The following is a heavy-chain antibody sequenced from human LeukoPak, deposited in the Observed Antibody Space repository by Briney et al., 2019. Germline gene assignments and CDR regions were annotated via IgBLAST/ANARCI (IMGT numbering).Heavy chain of an antibody. D-gene: IGHD4-17*01. CDR1: GFTFSSYG. V-gene: IGHV3-48*01. CDR3: ARDRLHYGEYEKTFDY. J-gene: IGHJ4*02. Sequence: PGGSLRLSCAASGFTFSSYGMSWVRQAPGKGLEWVSYISHSSRTIYYADSVKGRFTISRDNAKNSLYLQMNSLRAEDSAVYYCARDRLHYGEYEKTFDYWGQGTLVTVSS. CDR2: ISHSSRTI.